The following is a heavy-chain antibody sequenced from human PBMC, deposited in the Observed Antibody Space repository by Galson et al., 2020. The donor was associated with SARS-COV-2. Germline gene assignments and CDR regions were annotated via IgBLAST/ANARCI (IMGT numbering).Heavy chain of an antibody. D-gene: IGHD5-18*01. Sequence: SETLSLTCTVSGASIDSGDYSWGWIRQPPGQGLEWIGYISYSEHTYYNPSLKSRLTISINTSKNQFSLKLSSVTAADTAVYYCATSPGYSYGLDSWGQGTLVTVSS. CDR2: ISYSEHT. J-gene: IGHJ4*02. CDR1: GASIDSGDYS. CDR3: ATSPGYSYGLDS. V-gene: IGHV4-30-4*08.